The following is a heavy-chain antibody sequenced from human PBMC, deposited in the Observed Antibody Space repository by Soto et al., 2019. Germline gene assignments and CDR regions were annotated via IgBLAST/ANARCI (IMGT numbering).Heavy chain of an antibody. Sequence: TLSLTCTVSGGSIISGGYYWSWIRQHPGKGLEWIGYIYYSGSTYYNPSLKSRVTISVDTSKNQFSLKLSSVTAADTAVYYCGKCGDSSSSEGAYYVHYGGQGTLVTGSS. CDR2: IYYSGST. D-gene: IGHD6-6*01. J-gene: IGHJ4*02. CDR1: GGSIISGGYY. V-gene: IGHV4-31*03. CDR3: GKCGDSSSSEGAYYVHY.